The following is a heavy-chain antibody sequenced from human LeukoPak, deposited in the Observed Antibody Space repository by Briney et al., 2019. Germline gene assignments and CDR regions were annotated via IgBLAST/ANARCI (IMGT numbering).Heavy chain of an antibody. J-gene: IGHJ4*02. CDR2: IYHTGST. CDR3: ASRKLGNDY. Sequence: PSETLSLTCTVSGGSISSYYWNWIRQSPGKGLEWIGYIYHTGSTSYSPSLKSRVTISADTSQNQFSLKLSSVTAADTAAYYCASRKLGNDYWGQGTLVTVSS. CDR1: GGSISSYY. V-gene: IGHV4-59*01. D-gene: IGHD7-27*01.